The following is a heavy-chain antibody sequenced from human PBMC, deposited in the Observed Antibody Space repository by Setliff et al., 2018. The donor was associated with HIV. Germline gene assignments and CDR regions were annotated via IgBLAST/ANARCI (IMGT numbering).Heavy chain of an antibody. Sequence: SETLSLTCTVSGGSISSGGYYWSWIRQHPGKGLEWIGYIYYSGSTYYNPSLKSRVTISVDTPKNQFSLRLSSVTAADTAVYYCARGLPGIAARPLDYWGQGTLVTVS. CDR3: ARGLPGIAARPLDY. CDR2: IYYSGST. J-gene: IGHJ4*02. V-gene: IGHV4-31*03. CDR1: GGSISSGGYY. D-gene: IGHD6-6*01.